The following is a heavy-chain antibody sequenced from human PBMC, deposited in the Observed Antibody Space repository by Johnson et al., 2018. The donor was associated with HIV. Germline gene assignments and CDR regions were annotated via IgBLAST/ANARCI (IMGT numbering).Heavy chain of an antibody. Sequence: QVQLVESGGGVVQPGRSLRLSCAASGFTFSSYAMHWVRQAPGKGLEWVAVISYDGSNKYYANSVKGRFTIFRDNSENTMYLQMNRLRADDTAVYFCTKDRTNWGYDAFDFWGQGTMVTVSS. D-gene: IGHD7-27*01. CDR1: GFTFSSYA. CDR2: ISYDGSNK. CDR3: TKDRTNWGYDAFDF. J-gene: IGHJ3*01. V-gene: IGHV3-30-3*02.